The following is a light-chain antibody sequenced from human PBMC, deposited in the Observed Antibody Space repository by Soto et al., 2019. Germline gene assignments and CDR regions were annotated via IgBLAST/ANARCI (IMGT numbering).Light chain of an antibody. J-gene: IGKJ1*01. CDR2: KAS. Sequence: DIQMTQSPSSLSASVGDRVTITCRASQTTSSWLAWYQQKPGKAPKLLIYKASTLKSGVPSRFSGSGSGTEFTLTISSLQLDDFATYYCQHYNSYSEAFGQGTKVDIK. V-gene: IGKV1-5*03. CDR3: QHYNSYSEA. CDR1: QTTSSW.